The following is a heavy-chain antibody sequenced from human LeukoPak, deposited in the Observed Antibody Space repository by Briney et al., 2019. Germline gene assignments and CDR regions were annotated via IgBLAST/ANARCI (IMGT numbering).Heavy chain of an antibody. D-gene: IGHD3-3*01. CDR3: ARGFFTYYDFWSGTGPFDY. CDR1: GGSFSGYY. J-gene: IGHJ4*02. CDR2: INHSGST. V-gene: IGHV4-34*01. Sequence: SETLSLTCAVYGGSFSGYYWSWIRQPPGKGLEWIGEINHSGSTNYNPSLKSRVTISVDTSKNQFSLKLSSVTAADTAVYYCARGFFTYYDFWSGTGPFDYWGQGTLVTVSS.